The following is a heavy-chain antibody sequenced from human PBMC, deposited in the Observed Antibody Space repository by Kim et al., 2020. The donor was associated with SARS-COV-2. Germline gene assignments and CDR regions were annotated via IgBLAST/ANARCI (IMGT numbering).Heavy chain of an antibody. CDR2: ISGSDGST. CDR1: GFTFSSYA. V-gene: IGHV3-23*01. D-gene: IGHD6-13*01. CDR3: AKGGAYSSNSL. J-gene: IGHJ4*02. Sequence: GGSLRLSCAASGFTFSSYAMNWVRQAPGKGLGWVSTISGSDGSTYYADSVKGRFTISRDTSKNTLYLQMNSLRAEDTAVYYCAKGGAYSSNSLWGQGTLVTVSS.